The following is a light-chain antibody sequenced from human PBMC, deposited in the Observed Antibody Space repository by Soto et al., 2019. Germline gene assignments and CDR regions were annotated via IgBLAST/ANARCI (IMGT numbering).Light chain of an antibody. Sequence: QSVLTQPPSLSGAPGQRVTISCTGSSSNIGAGYDVHWYQQLPGTAPKLLIYANTNRPSGVPDRFSGSKSGTSASLAITGLRAEDEADYYSHAYDTSMSCYVFGRGSQVTVL. CDR1: SSNIGAGYD. CDR2: ANT. V-gene: IGLV1-40*01. CDR3: HAYDTSMSCYV. J-gene: IGLJ1*01.